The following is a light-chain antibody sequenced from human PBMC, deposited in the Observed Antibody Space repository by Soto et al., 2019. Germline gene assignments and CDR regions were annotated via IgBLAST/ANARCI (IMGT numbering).Light chain of an antibody. V-gene: IGKV4-1*01. CDR2: WAS. CDR1: QNILFISNNKNY. J-gene: IGKJ2*01. Sequence: DIVMTQSPDSLAVSLGERATINCKSSQNILFISNNKNYLAWYQQKPGQPPKLLISWASTRESGVPDRFSGSGSGTDFTLTISSLQAEDVAVYYCQQYYSAPPHTFGQGTKLEIK. CDR3: QQYYSAPPHT.